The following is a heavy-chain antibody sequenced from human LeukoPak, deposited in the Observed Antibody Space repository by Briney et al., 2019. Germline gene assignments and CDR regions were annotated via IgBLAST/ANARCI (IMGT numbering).Heavy chain of an antibody. J-gene: IGHJ4*02. CDR1: GYTFTGYY. D-gene: IGHD2-2*01. CDR2: INPNSGGT. V-gene: IGHV1-2*02. CDR3: ARADFEISSGVVVPAAMTD. Sequence: ASVKVSCKASGYTFTGYYMHWVRQAPGQGLEWMGWINPNSGGTNYAQKFQGRVTMTRDTSISTAYMELSSLRSEDTAVYYCARADFEISSGVVVPAAMTDWGQGTLVTVSS.